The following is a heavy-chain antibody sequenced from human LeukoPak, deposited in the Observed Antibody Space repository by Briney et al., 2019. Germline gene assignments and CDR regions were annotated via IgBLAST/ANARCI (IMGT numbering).Heavy chain of an antibody. CDR1: GASIRNYY. CDR2: IYYSGST. D-gene: IGHD6-13*01. Sequence: KPSETLSLTCTVSGASIRNYYWSWIRQSPGKGLEWIGYIYYSGSTNYNPSLESRVAISVDTSKNQFSLRLSSVTAADTAIYYCARRYSSSWYVGFFDPWGQGTLVTVSS. V-gene: IGHV4-59*08. CDR3: ARRYSSSWYVGFFDP. J-gene: IGHJ5*02.